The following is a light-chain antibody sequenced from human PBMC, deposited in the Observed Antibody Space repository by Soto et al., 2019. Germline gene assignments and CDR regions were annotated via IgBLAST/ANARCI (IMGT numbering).Light chain of an antibody. CDR2: RAS. CDR1: QSVSSSY. V-gene: IGKV3-20*01. Sequence: EIVLTQSPGTLSLSPGERATLSCRASQSVSSSYLAWYQQKPGQAPRLLIYRASSRATVIPVRFSGSGSGTEFTLTISRLEPEDFAVYYCQTYGSSPQTFGQGTKLEIK. CDR3: QTYGSSPQT. J-gene: IGKJ2*01.